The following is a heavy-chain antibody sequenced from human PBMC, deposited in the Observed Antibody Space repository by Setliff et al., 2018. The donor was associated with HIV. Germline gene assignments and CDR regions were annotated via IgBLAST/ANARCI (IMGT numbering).Heavy chain of an antibody. V-gene: IGHV4-34*01. CDR2: INHSGSA. J-gene: IGHJ4*02. Sequence: PSETLSLTCAVYGESFSGYSWTWIRQPPGKGLEWLGEINHSGSAKYNPSLKSRVTMSVNTSKNQFSLRLTSVTAADTAIYYCAKGPRGLSLRYYFDFWAQGSQVTVSS. CDR1: GESFSGYS. CDR3: AKGPRGLSLRYYFDF.